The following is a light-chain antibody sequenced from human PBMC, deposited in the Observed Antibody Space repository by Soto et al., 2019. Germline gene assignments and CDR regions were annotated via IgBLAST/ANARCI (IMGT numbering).Light chain of an antibody. V-gene: IGKV3-15*01. CDR1: QSVSSN. CDR3: QQYNVCPLT. J-gene: IGKJ4*01. Sequence: EIVMTQSPANLSVSPGERATLSCRASQSVSSNLAWYQQKPGQTPKLLIYVASTRATGILARFSGSGSGTECTLTISSLQSEDFAVYDCQQYNVCPLTFGGGTKVEFK. CDR2: VAS.